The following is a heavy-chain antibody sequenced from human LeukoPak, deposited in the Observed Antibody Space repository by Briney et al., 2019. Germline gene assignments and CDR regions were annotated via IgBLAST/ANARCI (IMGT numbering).Heavy chain of an antibody. CDR2: FDPEDGET. D-gene: IGHD3-3*01. CDR3: ATGGITIFGVAKPRDWFDP. Sequence: ASVKVSCKVSGYTLTELSMHWVRQAPGKGLEWMRGFDPEDGETIYAQKFQGRVTMTEDTSTDTAYMELSSLRSEDTAVYYCATGGITIFGVAKPRDWFDPWGQGTLVAVSS. J-gene: IGHJ5*02. V-gene: IGHV1-24*01. CDR1: GYTLTELS.